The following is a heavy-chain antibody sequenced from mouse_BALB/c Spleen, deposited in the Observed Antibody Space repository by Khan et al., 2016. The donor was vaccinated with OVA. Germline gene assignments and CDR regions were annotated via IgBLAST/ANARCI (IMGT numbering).Heavy chain of an antibody. CDR3: ARNSYMYDFTY. CDR2: IWSGGNT. D-gene: IGHD2-14*01. CDR1: GFSLTTYG. J-gene: IGHJ3*01. Sequence: QVQLQQSGPGLVQPSQSLSITCTVSGFSLTTYGVHWVRQSPGKGLEWLGLIWSGGNTDYNAAFISRLSITKENSKSQVFFKMNSLQADDTAMYYCARNSYMYDFTYWGQGTLVTVSA. V-gene: IGHV2-2*01.